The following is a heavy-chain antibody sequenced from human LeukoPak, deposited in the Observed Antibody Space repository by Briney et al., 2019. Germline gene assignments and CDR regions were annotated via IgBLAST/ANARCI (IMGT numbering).Heavy chain of an antibody. V-gene: IGHV3-30*04. D-gene: IGHD2-2*02. CDR3: VRDEGNCRSNICYNSRGLDV. J-gene: IGHJ6*02. CDR2: ISYDGDHK. CDR1: GFSFRSYT. Sequence: GGVLRLSCAASGFSFRSYTMHWVRQAPGKGLEWVAFISYDGDHKNYADSVKGRFTISRDNSNDTLYLQMNSLRAEDRAVYFCVRDEGNCRSNICYNSRGLDVWGQGTSVAVSS.